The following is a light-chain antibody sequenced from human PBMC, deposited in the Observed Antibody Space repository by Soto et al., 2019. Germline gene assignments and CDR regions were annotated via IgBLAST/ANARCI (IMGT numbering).Light chain of an antibody. J-gene: IGKJ1*01. CDR2: RAS. CDR1: QSISGW. Sequence: DIQMTQSPSTLSASVGDRVTTTCNASQSISGWLAWYQQRPGKPPKLLIYRASSLESGVPSRFSGSRSETEFTLTISSLQSEDFAVYYCQQYNNSPRPFGQGTKVDIK. CDR3: QQYNNSPRP. V-gene: IGKV1-5*03.